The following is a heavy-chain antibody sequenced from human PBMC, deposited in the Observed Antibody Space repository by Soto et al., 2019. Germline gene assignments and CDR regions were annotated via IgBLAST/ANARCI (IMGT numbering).Heavy chain of an antibody. CDR3: ARDYVCRRGDCDYYGMDV. CDR2: IDPSDSDT. V-gene: IGHV5-10-1*01. CDR1: GYNFNKYW. D-gene: IGHD2-21*02. Sequence: PGESLKISCKGFGYNFNKYWISWVRQVPGKGLEWMGKIDPSDSDTDYSPSFQGHVTISVDMSISTAYLQWSSMMASDTAMYYCARDYVCRRGDCDYYGMDVWGQGTTVTVSS. J-gene: IGHJ6*02.